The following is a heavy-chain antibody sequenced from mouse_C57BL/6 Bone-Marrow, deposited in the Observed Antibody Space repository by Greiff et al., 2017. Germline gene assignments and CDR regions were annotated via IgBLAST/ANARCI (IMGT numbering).Heavy chain of an antibody. CDR1: GFNIKDDY. CDR2: IDPENGDT. V-gene: IGHV14-4*01. J-gene: IGHJ2*01. Sequence: EVQLQQSGAELVRPGASVKLSCTASGFNIKDDYMHWVKQRPEQGLEWIGWIDPENGDTEYASKFQGKATITADTSSNTAYLQLSSLTSEDTAVXYCTHSGGGFDYWGQGTTLTVSS. CDR3: THSGGGFDY. D-gene: IGHD1-3*01.